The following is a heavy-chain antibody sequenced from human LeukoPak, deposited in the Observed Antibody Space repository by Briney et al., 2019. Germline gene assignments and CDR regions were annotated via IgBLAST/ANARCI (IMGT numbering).Heavy chain of an antibody. J-gene: IGHJ6*02. Sequence: GGSLRLSCAASGFSLSNYWMSWVRQAPGKGLEWVANINQDGSDKYYVDSVMGRFTISKDNAKNSAYLQMNSLRPEDTAIYYCAWYGVTHGLDVWGQGTTVTVSS. CDR1: GFSLSNYW. CDR2: INQDGSDK. CDR3: AWYGVTHGLDV. D-gene: IGHD3-10*01. V-gene: IGHV3-7*01.